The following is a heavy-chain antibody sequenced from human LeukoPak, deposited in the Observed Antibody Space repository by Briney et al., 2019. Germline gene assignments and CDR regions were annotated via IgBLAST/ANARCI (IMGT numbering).Heavy chain of an antibody. Sequence: GGSLRLSCAASGFTFSSYSMNWVRQAPGKGLEWVSYISSSSSTIYYADSVKGRFTISRDNAKNSLYLQMNSLRAEDTAVYYCARDRSSWGATYFDYWGQGTLVTVSS. D-gene: IGHD1-26*01. CDR2: ISSSSSTI. V-gene: IGHV3-48*01. J-gene: IGHJ4*02. CDR3: ARDRSSWGATYFDY. CDR1: GFTFSSYS.